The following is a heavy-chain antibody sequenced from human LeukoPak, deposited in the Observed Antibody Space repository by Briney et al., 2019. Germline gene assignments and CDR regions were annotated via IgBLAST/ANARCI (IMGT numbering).Heavy chain of an antibody. CDR2: IIPIFGTT. CDR1: GGTFSSYA. D-gene: IGHD5-24*01. Sequence: SVKLSCKASGGTFSSYAISWVRQAPGQGLEWMGGIIPIFGTTNYGQKFQGRVTITADESTSTAYMELSSLKSEDTAVYYCARDQDGYFDYWGQGTQVSVSS. V-gene: IGHV1-69*13. CDR3: ARDQDGYFDY. J-gene: IGHJ4*02.